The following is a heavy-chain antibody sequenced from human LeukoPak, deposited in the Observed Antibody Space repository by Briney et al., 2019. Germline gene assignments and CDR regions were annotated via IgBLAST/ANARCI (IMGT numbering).Heavy chain of an antibody. D-gene: IGHD2-2*01. V-gene: IGHV3-30*02. J-gene: IGHJ4*02. Sequence: PGGSLRLSCAASGFTFSGSGMHWVRQAPGKGLEWVAFIRYHGSDKFYADSVKGRFTISRDNSKNTLYLQMNSLRPEDTSVYYCARSPTSWYFDYWGPGTLVTVSS. CDR2: IRYHGSDK. CDR3: ARSPTSWYFDY. CDR1: GFTFSGSG.